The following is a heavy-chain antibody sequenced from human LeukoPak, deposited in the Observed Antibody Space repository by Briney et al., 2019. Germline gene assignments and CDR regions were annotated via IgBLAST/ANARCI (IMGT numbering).Heavy chain of an antibody. CDR1: GFTFSSYS. D-gene: IGHD4-17*01. V-gene: IGHV3-48*01. CDR2: ISTTSTTI. Sequence: GGSLRPSCAASGFTFSSYSINWVRQAPGKGLEWVSYISTTSTTIYYADSVRGRFTISRDNAKNSLYLQMNSLRAEDTAVYYCARGSYGDYVGYFDYWGQGTLVTVSS. J-gene: IGHJ4*02. CDR3: ARGSYGDYVGYFDY.